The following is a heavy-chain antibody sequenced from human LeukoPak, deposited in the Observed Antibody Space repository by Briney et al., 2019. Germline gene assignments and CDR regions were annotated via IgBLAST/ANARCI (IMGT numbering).Heavy chain of an antibody. CDR3: ARDFFYDSSVKIDY. Sequence: PGGSLRLSCAASGFTFSSYAMHWVRQAPGKGLEWVAVISYDGSNKCYADSVKGRFTISRDNSKNTLYLQMNSLRAEDTAVYYCARDFFYDSSVKIDYWGQGTLVTVSS. V-gene: IGHV3-30*01. J-gene: IGHJ4*02. D-gene: IGHD3-22*01. CDR1: GFTFSSYA. CDR2: ISYDGSNK.